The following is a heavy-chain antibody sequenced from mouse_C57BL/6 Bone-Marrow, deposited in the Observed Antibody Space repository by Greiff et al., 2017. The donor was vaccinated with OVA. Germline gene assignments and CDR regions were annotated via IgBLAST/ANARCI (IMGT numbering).Heavy chain of an antibody. CDR2: IDPSDSYT. J-gene: IGHJ3*01. D-gene: IGHD1-1*01. Sequence: QVQLQQPGAELVMPGASVKLSCKASGYTFTSYWMHWVKQRPGQGLEWIGVIDPSDSYTNYNQKFKGKSTLTVDKSSSTAYMQLSSLTSEDSAVYYCARSLYYTFAYWGQGTLVTVAA. CDR1: GYTFTSYW. CDR3: ARSLYYTFAY. V-gene: IGHV1-69*01.